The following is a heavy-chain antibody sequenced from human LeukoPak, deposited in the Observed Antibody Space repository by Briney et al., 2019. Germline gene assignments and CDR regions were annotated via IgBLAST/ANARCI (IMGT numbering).Heavy chain of an antibody. CDR2: VYYTGST. J-gene: IGHJ5*02. D-gene: IGHD3/OR15-3a*01. Sequence: PSETLSLTCTVSGGPISSALYHLGWIRPPPGKNLEWLGSVYYTGSTHNNPSLKGRVTISVDTSKNQFSLNLSSVTAADTAVYYCARQEIGLRSFDPWGQGTLVTVSS. CDR1: GGPISSALYH. CDR3: ARQEIGLRSFDP. V-gene: IGHV4-39*01.